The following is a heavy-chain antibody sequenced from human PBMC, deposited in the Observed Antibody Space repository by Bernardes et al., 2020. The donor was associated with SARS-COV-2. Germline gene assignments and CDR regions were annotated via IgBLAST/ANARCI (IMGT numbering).Heavy chain of an antibody. CDR2: ISAYNGNT. CDR3: AREGAVAGDVAYYYYMDV. Sequence: ASVKVSCKASGYTFTSYGISWVRQAPGQGLEWMGWISAYNGNTNYAQKLQGRVTMTTDTSTSTAYMELRSLRSDDTAVYYCAREGAVAGDVAYYYYMDVWGKGTTVTVSS. CDR1: GYTFTSYG. D-gene: IGHD6-19*01. V-gene: IGHV1-18*01. J-gene: IGHJ6*03.